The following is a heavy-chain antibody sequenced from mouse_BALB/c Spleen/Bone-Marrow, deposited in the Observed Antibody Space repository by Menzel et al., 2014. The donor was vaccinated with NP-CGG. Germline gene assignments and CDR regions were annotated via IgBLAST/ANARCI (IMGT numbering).Heavy chain of an antibody. CDR2: IRLKSDNYAT. D-gene: IGHD4-1*01. V-gene: IGHV6-6*02. Sequence: EVKLMESGGGLVQPGGSMKLSCVAPGFTFSSYWMSWVRPSPEKGLEWVAEIRLKSDNYATHYAESVKGKFTISRDDSKSRLYLQMNSLRAEDTGIYYCTLTGTGAMDYWGQGTSVTVSS. CDR1: GFTFSSYW. CDR3: TLTGTGAMDY. J-gene: IGHJ4*01.